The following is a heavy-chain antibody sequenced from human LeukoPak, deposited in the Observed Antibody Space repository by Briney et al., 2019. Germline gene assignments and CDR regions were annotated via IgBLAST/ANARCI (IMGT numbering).Heavy chain of an antibody. CDR1: GYTFRDYY. CDR3: ARNSPYYSYMDV. CDR2: INPYSGDT. J-gene: IGHJ6*03. Sequence: ASVKVSCKASGYTFRDYYIHWVRQAPGQGLEWMGWINPYSGDTNSAQKFQGRVTMTRDTPITTAYMELRRLRSDGTAVYYCARNSPYYSYMDVWGKGTTVTVSS. D-gene: IGHD2-21*01. V-gene: IGHV1-2*02.